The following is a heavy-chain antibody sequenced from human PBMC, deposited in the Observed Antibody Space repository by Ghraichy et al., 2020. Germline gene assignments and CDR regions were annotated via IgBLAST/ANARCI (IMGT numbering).Heavy chain of an antibody. D-gene: IGHD1/OR15-1a*01. CDR2: IWHDGAKK. Sequence: GGSLRLSCAASGFTFSNYGIHWVRLAPGKGLEWVAIIWHDGAKKYYADSVKGRFTISRDNSKNTLYLQMSSLRGEDTAIYYCARDKVGTNPVCGMDVWGQGTTVTVSS. CDR1: GFTFSNYG. J-gene: IGHJ6*02. V-gene: IGHV3-33*01. CDR3: ARDKVGTNPVCGMDV.